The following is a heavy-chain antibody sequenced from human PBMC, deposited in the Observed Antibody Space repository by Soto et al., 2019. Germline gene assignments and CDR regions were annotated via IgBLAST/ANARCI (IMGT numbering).Heavy chain of an antibody. CDR3: ARVGPDDYSNYYFGMDV. D-gene: IGHD4-4*01. CDR2: ISSSSYYI. Sequence: ESGGGLVKPGGSLRLSCAASGITFHNYSMNWVRQAPGKGLEWVSYISSSSYYIFYADAVKGRFSISRDNAKNSLYLQMNSLRAEDTAVYYCARVGPDDYSNYYFGMDVWGQGTTVTVSS. J-gene: IGHJ6*02. CDR1: GITFHNYS. V-gene: IGHV3-21*01.